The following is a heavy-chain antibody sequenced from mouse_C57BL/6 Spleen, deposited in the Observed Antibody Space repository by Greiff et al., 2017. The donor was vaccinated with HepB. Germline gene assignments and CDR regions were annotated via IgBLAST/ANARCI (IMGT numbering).Heavy chain of an antibody. D-gene: IGHD1-1*01. J-gene: IGHJ1*03. CDR3: ARALITTVKYFDV. CDR1: GFTFSSYA. CDR2: ISDGGSYT. V-gene: IGHV5-4*03. Sequence: EVKVVESGGGLVKPGGSLKLSCAASGFTFSSYAMSWVRQTPEKRLEWVATISDGGSYTYYPDNVKGRFTISRDNAKNNLYLQMSHLKSEDTAMYYCARALITTVKYFDVWGTGTTVTVSS.